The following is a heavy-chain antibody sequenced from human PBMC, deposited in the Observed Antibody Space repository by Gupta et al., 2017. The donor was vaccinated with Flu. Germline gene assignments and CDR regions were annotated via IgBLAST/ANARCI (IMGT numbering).Heavy chain of an antibody. CDR3: ANIPAIARDRRGLDV. Sequence: GSISSDGYYRGGIREDRWAIREGIGYIEYSESTNCNPALKRRVTVTVDTSKNQFSRKVCSVTAAVTAVYYGANIPAIARDRRGLDVWGQGTLVTVST. V-gene: IGHV4-31*02. CDR1: GSISSDGYY. J-gene: IGHJ4*02. D-gene: IGHD2-21*01. CDR2: IEYSEST.